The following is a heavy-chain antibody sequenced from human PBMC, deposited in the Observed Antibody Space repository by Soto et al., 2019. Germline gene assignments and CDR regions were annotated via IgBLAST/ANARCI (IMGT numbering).Heavy chain of an antibody. D-gene: IGHD4-17*01. Sequence: PGGSLRLSCAASGFTFSSYAVHWVRQAPGKGLEWVAVISYDGSNKYYADSVKGRFTISRDNSKNTLYLQMNSLRAEDTAVYYCASATVTNYFDYWGQGTLVTVSS. CDR3: ASATVTNYFDY. J-gene: IGHJ4*02. V-gene: IGHV3-30-3*01. CDR1: GFTFSSYA. CDR2: ISYDGSNK.